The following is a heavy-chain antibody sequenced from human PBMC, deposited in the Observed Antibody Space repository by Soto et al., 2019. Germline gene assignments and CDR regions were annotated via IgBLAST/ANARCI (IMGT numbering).Heavy chain of an antibody. D-gene: IGHD5-12*01. CDR2: ISSSGSTI. J-gene: IGHJ3*02. CDR3: ARGLVHPNGGGYDNDDAFDI. CDR1: GFTFSDYY. V-gene: IGHV3-11*01. Sequence: GGSLRLSCAASGFTFSDYYMSWIRQAPGKGLEWVSYISSSGSTIYYADSVKGRFTISRDNAKNSLYLQMNSLRAEDTAVYYCARGLVHPNGGGYDNDDAFDIWGQGTRVTVSS.